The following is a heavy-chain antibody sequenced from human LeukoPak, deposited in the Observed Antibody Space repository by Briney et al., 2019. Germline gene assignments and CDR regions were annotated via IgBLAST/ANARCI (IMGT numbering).Heavy chain of an antibody. J-gene: IGHJ4*02. Sequence: GASVKVSCKASGYTFTEYYMHWVRQAPGQGLEWMGIINPSGGSTNYAQKFQGRVTMTRDTSTSTVYMELSSLRSEDTAIYYCARDSAVLRFLEWLLSSSYFDSWGQGTLVTVSA. V-gene: IGHV1-46*01. D-gene: IGHD3-3*01. CDR1: GYTFTEYY. CDR2: INPSGGST. CDR3: ARDSAVLRFLEWLLSSSYFDS.